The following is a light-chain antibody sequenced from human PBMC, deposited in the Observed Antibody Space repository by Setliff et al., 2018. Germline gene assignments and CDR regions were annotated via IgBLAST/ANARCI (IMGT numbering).Light chain of an antibody. V-gene: IGLV2-18*02. Sequence: QSALTQPPSVSGSPGQSVTISRTGTSSDVGNYDRVSWYQQAPGTAPKLMIYEVSSRPSGVPDRFSGSKSGNTASLTISGLQADDEADYYCSSYTTSTTYVFGTGTKVTVL. CDR3: SSYTTSTTYV. CDR2: EVS. J-gene: IGLJ1*01. CDR1: SSDVGNYDR.